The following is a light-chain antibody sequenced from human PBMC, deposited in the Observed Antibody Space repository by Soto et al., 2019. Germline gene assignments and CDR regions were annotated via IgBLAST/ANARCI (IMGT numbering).Light chain of an antibody. Sequence: QSVLTQPASVSGSPGQSITISCTGTSSDVGGYDHVSWYQQYPGKAPKLIIFEVSNRPSGVSNRFSGSKSGNTASLTISGLQAEDEADYYCCSYTSSSTSVFGGGIKLTVL. CDR2: EVS. J-gene: IGLJ3*02. V-gene: IGLV2-14*01. CDR3: CSYTSSSTSV. CDR1: SSDVGGYDH.